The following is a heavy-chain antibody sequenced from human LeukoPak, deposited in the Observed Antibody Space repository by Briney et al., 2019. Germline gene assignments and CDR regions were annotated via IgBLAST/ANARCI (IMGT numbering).Heavy chain of an antibody. D-gene: IGHD5-24*01. CDR1: GFTFSRYG. Sequence: GGSLRLSCAASGFTFSRYGMHWVRQAPGKGLEWVAVISYDGSQRFYADSVKGRFTISRDNSKNTLDLQMNSLRAEDSAIYYCARDRKEMATNQYGYYYYGMDVWGQGTTVTVSS. J-gene: IGHJ6*02. CDR2: ISYDGSQR. V-gene: IGHV3-30*03. CDR3: ARDRKEMATNQYGYYYYGMDV.